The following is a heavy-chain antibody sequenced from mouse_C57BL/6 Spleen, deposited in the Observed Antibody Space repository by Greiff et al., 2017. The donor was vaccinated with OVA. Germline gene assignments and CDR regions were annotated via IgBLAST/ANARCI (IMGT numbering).Heavy chain of an antibody. Sequence: EVQRVESGGGLVKPGGSLKLSCAASGFTFSSYTMSWVRQTPEKRLEWVATISGGGGNTYYPDSVKGRFTISRDNAKNILYLQMSSLRSEDTALYYCARQDYGSSPFAYWGQGTLVTVSA. CDR1: GFTFSSYT. CDR3: ARQDYGSSPFAY. J-gene: IGHJ3*01. V-gene: IGHV5-9*01. D-gene: IGHD1-1*01. CDR2: ISGGGGNT.